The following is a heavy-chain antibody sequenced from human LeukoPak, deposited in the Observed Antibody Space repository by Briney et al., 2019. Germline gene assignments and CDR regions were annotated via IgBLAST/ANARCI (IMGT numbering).Heavy chain of an antibody. V-gene: IGHV3-21*01. CDR3: ARPTLGIAARPLGY. J-gene: IGHJ4*02. D-gene: IGHD6-6*01. CDR1: GFTFSSYS. CDR2: ISSSSSYI. Sequence: GGSLRLSYAASGFTFSSYSMNWVRQAPGQGLEWVSSISSSSSYIYYADSVKGRFTISRDNAKNSLYLQMNSLRAEDTAVYYCARPTLGIAARPLGYWGQGTLVTVSS.